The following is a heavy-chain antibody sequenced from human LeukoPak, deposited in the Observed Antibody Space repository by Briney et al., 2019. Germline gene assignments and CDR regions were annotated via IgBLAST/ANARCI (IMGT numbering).Heavy chain of an antibody. J-gene: IGHJ4*02. CDR2: IYYSGST. D-gene: IGHD6-19*01. CDR3: ARDLRSSGWS. CDR1: GGSISSYY. Sequence: SETLSLTCTVSGGSISSYYWSWIRQPPGKGLEWIGYIYYSGSTNYNPSLKSRVTISVDTSKNQFSLKLSSVTAADTAVYYCARDLRSSGWSWGQGTLVTVSS. V-gene: IGHV4-59*01.